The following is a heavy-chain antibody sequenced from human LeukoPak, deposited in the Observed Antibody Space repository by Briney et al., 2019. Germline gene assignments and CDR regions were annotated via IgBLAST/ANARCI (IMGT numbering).Heavy chain of an antibody. D-gene: IGHD5-18*01. V-gene: IGHV4-34*01. Sequence: PSETLSLTCAVYGGSFSGYYWSWIRQPPGKGLEWIGEINHSGSTNYNPSLKSRVTISVDTSKNQFSLKLSSATAADTAVYYCARGPYSYGYSLDYRGQGTLVTVSS. CDR1: GGSFSGYY. CDR2: INHSGST. J-gene: IGHJ4*02. CDR3: ARGPYSYGYSLDY.